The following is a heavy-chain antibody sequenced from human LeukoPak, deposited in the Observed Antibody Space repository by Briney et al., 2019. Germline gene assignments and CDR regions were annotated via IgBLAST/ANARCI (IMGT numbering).Heavy chain of an antibody. CDR3: ARAEYYYGSGSYYTPHYYYYYGMDV. Sequence: ASVKVSCTASGYTFTSYAMHWVRQAPGQGLEWMGWINTNTGSPTYAQGFTGRFVFSLDTSVSTAYLQISSLKAEDTAVYYCARAEYYYGSGSYYTPHYYYYYGMDVWGQGTTVTVSS. D-gene: IGHD3-10*01. V-gene: IGHV7-4-1*02. CDR2: INTNTGSP. CDR1: GYTFTSYA. J-gene: IGHJ6*02.